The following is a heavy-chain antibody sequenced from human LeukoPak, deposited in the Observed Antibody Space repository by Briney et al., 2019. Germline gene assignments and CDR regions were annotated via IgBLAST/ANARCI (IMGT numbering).Heavy chain of an antibody. J-gene: IGHJ4*02. V-gene: IGHV3-20*04. CDR2: ILWRGGST. D-gene: IGHD3-10*01. CDR3: ARDDYGSGSWNDY. CDR1: VFTFDDYG. Sequence: GGSLRLSRAASVFTFDDYGMSWVRQAPGKGLEWGSGILWRGGSTGYADSVKGRFTISRDNAKNSLYLQMNSLRAEDTALYYCARDDYGSGSWNDYWGQGTLVAVSS.